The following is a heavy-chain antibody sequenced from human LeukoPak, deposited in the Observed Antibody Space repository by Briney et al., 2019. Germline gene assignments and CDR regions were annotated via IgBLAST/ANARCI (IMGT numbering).Heavy chain of an antibody. D-gene: IGHD2-21*01. CDR3: ARPLREGDFDFNY. CDR2: MNPNSGNT. CDR1: GYIFISHD. Sequence: ASVKVSCTASGYIFISHDINWVRRAAGQGLEWIGWMNPNSGNTVYAQKFQGRVTMTANISLNTAYMDLSSLRSEDTAVYYCARPLREGDFDFNYWGQGTQVIVSS. V-gene: IGHV1-8*01. J-gene: IGHJ4*02.